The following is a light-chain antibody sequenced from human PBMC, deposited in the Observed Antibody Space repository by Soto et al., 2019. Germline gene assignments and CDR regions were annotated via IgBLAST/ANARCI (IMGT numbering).Light chain of an antibody. CDR3: SSYTSASTPLV. CDR1: GSDVGGYNY. J-gene: IGLJ2*01. Sequence: QSALTQPVSVSGSPGQSITISCTGTGSDVGGYNYVSWYQQHPGKAPKVMIYDVSNRPSGVSNRFSGSKSGNTASLTISGLQAEDEADYYCSSYTSASTPLVFGGGTQLTVL. CDR2: DVS. V-gene: IGLV2-14*01.